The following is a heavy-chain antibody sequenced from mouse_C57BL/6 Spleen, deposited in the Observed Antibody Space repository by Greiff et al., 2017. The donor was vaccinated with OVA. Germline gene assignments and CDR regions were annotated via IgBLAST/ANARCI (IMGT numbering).Heavy chain of an antibody. CDR1: GYTFTSYW. CDR3: ARSPYGNYDAMDY. V-gene: IGHV1-64*01. J-gene: IGHJ4*01. CDR2: IHPNSGST. Sequence: VQLKQPGAELVKPGASVKLSCKASGYTFTSYWMHWVKQRPGQGLEWIGMIHPNSGSTNYNEKFKSKATLTVDKSSSTAYMQLSSLTSEDSAVYYCARSPYGNYDAMDYWGQGTSVTVSS. D-gene: IGHD2-1*01.